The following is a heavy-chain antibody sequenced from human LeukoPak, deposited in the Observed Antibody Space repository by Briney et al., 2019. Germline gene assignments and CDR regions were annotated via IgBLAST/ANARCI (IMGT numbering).Heavy chain of an antibody. CDR2: IKYDGSYT. CDR1: GFTLSLAW. J-gene: IGHJ6*02. V-gene: IGHV3-74*01. CDR3: ARDRGSITIFGVVTTYYYYYGMDV. D-gene: IGHD3-3*01. Sequence: GGSLRLSCATSGFTLSLAWMHWVRQAPGKGLEWVSRIKYDGSYTNYADSVKGRFTISRDNAKNSLYLQMNSLRAEDTAVYYYARDRGSITIFGVVTTYYYYYGMDVWGQGTTVTVSS.